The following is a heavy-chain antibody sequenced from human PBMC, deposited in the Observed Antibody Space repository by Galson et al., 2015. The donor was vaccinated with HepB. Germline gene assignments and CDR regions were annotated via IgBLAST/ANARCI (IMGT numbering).Heavy chain of an antibody. J-gene: IGHJ6*03. CDR2: INHSGST. D-gene: IGHD6-13*01. Sequence: SETLSLTCAVYGGSFSGYYWSWIRQPPGKGLEWIGEINHSGSTNYNPSLKSRVTISVDTSKNQFSLKLSSVTAADTAVYYCARGRKAAAAPSYYYYYYMDVWGKGTTVAVSS. V-gene: IGHV4-34*01. CDR1: GGSFSGYY. CDR3: ARGRKAAAAPSYYYYYYMDV.